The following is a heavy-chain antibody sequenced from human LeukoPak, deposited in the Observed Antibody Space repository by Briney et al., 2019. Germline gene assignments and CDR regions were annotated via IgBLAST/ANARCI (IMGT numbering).Heavy chain of an antibody. CDR3: ARFTYYDILTGRGGYFDY. J-gene: IGHJ4*02. Sequence: SETLSLTCTVSGGSISSYYWSWIRQPPGKGLEWIGYLYYSGSTNYNPSLKSRVTISVDTPKNQFSLKLSSVTAADTAVYYCARFTYYDILTGRGGYFDYWGQGTLVTVSS. CDR2: LYYSGST. D-gene: IGHD3-9*01. CDR1: GGSISSYY. V-gene: IGHV4-59*01.